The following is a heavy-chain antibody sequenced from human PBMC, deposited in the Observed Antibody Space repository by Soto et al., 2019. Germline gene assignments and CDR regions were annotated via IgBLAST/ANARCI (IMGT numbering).Heavy chain of an antibody. J-gene: IGHJ6*02. CDR2: ISFGGNTQ. D-gene: IGHD1-1*01. CDR3: ARGAEHQLLSRDYFYGMDV. Sequence: QVQLVESGGGVVQPGRSLRLSCAASGFTLSRYGMHWVRQAPGKGLEWVAVISFGGNTQYYADSVKGRFTISRDKSKDTLSLQIHSLRPEDTAVYYCARGAEHQLLSRDYFYGMDVWGQGTTVSVSS. CDR1: GFTLSRYG. V-gene: IGHV3-30*05.